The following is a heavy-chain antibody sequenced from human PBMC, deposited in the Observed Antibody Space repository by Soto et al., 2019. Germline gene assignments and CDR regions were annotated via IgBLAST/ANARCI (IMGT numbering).Heavy chain of an antibody. V-gene: IGHV3-23*01. J-gene: IGHJ4*02. D-gene: IGHD5-12*01. CDR1: GFTFSSYA. CDR3: AKDSPGGFDSRGPFYF. Sequence: EVQLLESGGGLVQPGGSLRLSCAASGFTFSSYAMSWVRQAPGKGLEWVSAISGSGGSTYYADSVKGRFTISRDNSKNTLYLQMNSLRAEDTAVYYCAKDSPGGFDSRGPFYFLGQGTLVTVSS. CDR2: ISGSGGST.